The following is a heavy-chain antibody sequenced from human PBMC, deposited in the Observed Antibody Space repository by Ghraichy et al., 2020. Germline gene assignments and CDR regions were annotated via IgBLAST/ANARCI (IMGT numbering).Heavy chain of an antibody. D-gene: IGHD2-8*01. CDR3: VTGRSLVRTNGGLFFYHMDV. CDR2: IKSKTDGGTT. CDR1: GLTFRNVW. J-gene: IGHJ6*03. Sequence: GESLNISCAVSGLTFRNVWLNWVRQAPGKGLEWVGQIKSKTDGGTTDHAAPVKGRFTVSRDDLKNTLFLQMNNLKTEDTAVYYCVTGRSLVRTNGGLFFYHMDVWGSGTTVTVSS. V-gene: IGHV3-15*05.